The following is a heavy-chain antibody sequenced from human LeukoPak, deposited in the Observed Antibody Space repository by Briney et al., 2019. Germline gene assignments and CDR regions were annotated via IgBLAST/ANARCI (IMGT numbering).Heavy chain of an antibody. V-gene: IGHV1-2*02. CDR1: GYTFTGYY. D-gene: IGHD6-13*01. J-gene: IGHJ6*03. Sequence: ASVKVSCKASGYTFTGYYMHWVRQAPGQGLEWMGWINPNSGGTNYAQKFQGRVTMTRDTSISTAYMELSRLRSDDTAVYYCARVLAAAGTYYYYYYMDVWGKGTTVTVSS. CDR3: ARVLAAAGTYYYYYYMDV. CDR2: INPNSGGT.